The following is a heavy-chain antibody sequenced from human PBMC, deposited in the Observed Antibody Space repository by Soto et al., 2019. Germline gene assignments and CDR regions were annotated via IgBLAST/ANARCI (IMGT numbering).Heavy chain of an antibody. D-gene: IGHD3-3*01. J-gene: IGHJ3*02. CDR1: GFPFSAFA. CDR2: IGGSGASI. V-gene: IGHV3-23*01. Sequence: PGESLKISCATSGFPFSAFAMNWVRHAPGKGLEWVSGIGGSGASIYYADSVKGRFTISRDNSKNMLYLQMNSLRVEDTAVYYCAREVRVRGFAFDIWGQGTMVTVSS. CDR3: AREVRVRGFAFDI.